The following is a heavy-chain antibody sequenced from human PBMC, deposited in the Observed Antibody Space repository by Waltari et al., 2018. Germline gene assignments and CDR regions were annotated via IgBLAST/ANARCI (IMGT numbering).Heavy chain of an antibody. J-gene: IGHJ3*02. CDR3: ASRIPSYCSSTSCYLDAFDI. CDR1: GGSISSGGYY. CDR2: IYYSGST. Sequence: QVQLQESGPGLVKPSQTLSLTCTVSGGSISSGGYYWSWIRQHPGKGLEWIGYIYYSGSTYYNPSLKSRVTISVDTSKNQFSLKLSSVTAADTAVYYCASRIPSYCSSTSCYLDAFDIWGQGTMVTVSS. V-gene: IGHV4-31*03. D-gene: IGHD2-2*01.